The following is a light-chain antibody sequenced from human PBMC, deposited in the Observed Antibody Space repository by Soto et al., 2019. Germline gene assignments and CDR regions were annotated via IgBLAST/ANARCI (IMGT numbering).Light chain of an antibody. J-gene: IGKJ1*01. CDR2: DAS. Sequence: DIQMTQYPSTLSASVGDRVTITCRASQSISTWLAWYQQKPGKAPKFLIYDASSLESGVPSRFSGSGSGTEFTLTISSLQPDDFATYYCQHYNSYSEAFGQGTKVDIK. V-gene: IGKV1-5*01. CDR3: QHYNSYSEA. CDR1: QSISTW.